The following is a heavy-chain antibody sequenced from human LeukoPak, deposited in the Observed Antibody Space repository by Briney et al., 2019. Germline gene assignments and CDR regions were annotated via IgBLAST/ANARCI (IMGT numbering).Heavy chain of an antibody. CDR1: GGTFSSYA. Sequence: ASVKVSCKASGGTFSSYAISWVRQAPGQGFEWMGRIIPILGIANYAQKFQGRVTITADKSTSTAYMELSSLRSEDTAVYYRAREDIVVVPAAKYYYYYGMDVWGQGTTVTVSS. CDR2: IIPILGIA. J-gene: IGHJ6*02. V-gene: IGHV1-69*04. CDR3: AREDIVVVPAAKYYYYYGMDV. D-gene: IGHD2-2*01.